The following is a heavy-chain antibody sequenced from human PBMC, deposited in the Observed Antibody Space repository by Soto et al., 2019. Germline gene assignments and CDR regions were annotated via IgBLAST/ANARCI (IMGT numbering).Heavy chain of an antibody. J-gene: IGHJ6*02. CDR3: ARLLPPSYHYGMDV. CDR1: GGSISSSSYY. V-gene: IGHV4-39*01. Sequence: SETLSLTCTVSGGSISSSSYYWGWIRQPPGKGLEWIGSIYYSGSTYYNPSLKSRVTISVDTSKNQFSLKLSSVTAADTAVYYCARLLPPSYHYGMDVWGQGTTVTVSS. CDR2: IYYSGST.